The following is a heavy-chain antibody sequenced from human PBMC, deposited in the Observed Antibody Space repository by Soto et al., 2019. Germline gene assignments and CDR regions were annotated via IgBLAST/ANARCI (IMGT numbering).Heavy chain of an antibody. CDR1: GGSISTTNYY. D-gene: IGHD3-10*01. J-gene: IGHJ6*02. CDR2: IYYSGST. V-gene: IGHV4-39*02. Sequence: SETLSLTCTVSGGSISTTNYYWAWIRQPPGKVLEWIGTIYYSGSTYYTPSLKSRVTLSVDTSKNQFSLKLSSVTAADTAVYYCAREGYGSGGYYYYGMDVWGQGTTVTVSS. CDR3: AREGYGSGGYYYYGMDV.